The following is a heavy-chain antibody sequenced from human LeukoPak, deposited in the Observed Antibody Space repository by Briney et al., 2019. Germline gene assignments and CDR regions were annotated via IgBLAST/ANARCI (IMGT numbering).Heavy chain of an antibody. CDR1: GGSISSSSYY. Sequence: PSETLSLTCTVSGGSISSSSYYWGWIRQPPGKGLEWIGSIYYSGSTYYNPSLKSRVTISVDTSKNQFSLKLSSVTAADTAVYYCARAYGSGKWLASYHFDYWGQGTLVTVSS. V-gene: IGHV4-39*07. J-gene: IGHJ4*02. CDR3: ARAYGSGKWLASYHFDY. D-gene: IGHD3-10*01. CDR2: IYYSGST.